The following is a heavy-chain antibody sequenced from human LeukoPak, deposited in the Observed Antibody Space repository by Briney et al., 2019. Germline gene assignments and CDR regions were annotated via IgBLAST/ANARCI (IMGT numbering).Heavy chain of an antibody. V-gene: IGHV1-2*02. D-gene: IGHD2-2*01. CDR3: ACRYCASSNCDNIAFDI. CDR2: INPNNGGS. J-gene: IGHJ3*02. CDR1: GYTFTAYY. Sequence: ALVKVSCKASGYTFTAYYIHWVRQAPGQGLEWMGWINPNNGGSNHAQKFQGRVTLNTDTSITTASMELDRLSSDDTAVYYCACRYCASSNCDNIAFDIWGQGTMVTVSS.